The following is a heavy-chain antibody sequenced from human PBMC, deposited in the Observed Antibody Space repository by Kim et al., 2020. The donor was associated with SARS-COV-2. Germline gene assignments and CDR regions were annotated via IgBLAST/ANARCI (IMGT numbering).Heavy chain of an antibody. J-gene: IGHJ4*02. Sequence: SVKVSCKASGGTFSSYAISWVRQAPGQGLEWMGGIIPIFGTANYAQKFQGRVTITADKSTSTAYMELSSLRSEDTAVYYCARGRYSSSWYEDYWGQGTLVTVSS. CDR1: GGTFSSYA. D-gene: IGHD6-13*01. V-gene: IGHV1-69*06. CDR2: IIPIFGTA. CDR3: ARGRYSSSWYEDY.